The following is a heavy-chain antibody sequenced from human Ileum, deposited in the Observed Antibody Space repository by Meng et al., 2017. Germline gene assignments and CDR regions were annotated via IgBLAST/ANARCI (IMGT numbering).Heavy chain of an antibody. CDR2: IKKDGSET. V-gene: IGHV3-7*01. CDR1: GFTFSNYW. CDR3: AKLVGSTSSDDY. Sequence: GESLKISCVTSGFTFSNYWMSWVRQAPAKGLEWVANIKKDGSETNYVDSVKGRFTISRDNSKNSLYLQMNSLRAEDTALYYCAKLVGSTSSDDYWGQGALVTVSS. D-gene: IGHD1-26*01. J-gene: IGHJ4*02.